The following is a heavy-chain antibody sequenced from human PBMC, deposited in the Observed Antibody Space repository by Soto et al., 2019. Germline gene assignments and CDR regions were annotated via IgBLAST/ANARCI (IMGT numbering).Heavy chain of an antibody. D-gene: IGHD1-7*01. CDR3: ATYAAYANYDFHY. CDR2: IYPSGTL. CDR1: GGSITTSGHS. V-gene: IGHV4-30-2*01. J-gene: IGHJ4*01. Sequence: SETLSLTCGVTGGSITTSGHSWSWIQQTPGKGLEWIGCIYPSGTLFYNPSLRSRVTISMDASENNFSLRLASVTAADTAVYYCATYAAYANYDFHYWGRGTLVTVS.